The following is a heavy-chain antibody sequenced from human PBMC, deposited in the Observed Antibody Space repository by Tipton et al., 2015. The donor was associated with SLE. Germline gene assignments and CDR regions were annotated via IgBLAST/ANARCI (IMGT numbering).Heavy chain of an antibody. CDR1: GGSISSSSYY. V-gene: IGHV4-39*07. J-gene: IGHJ2*01. CDR3: ARDGGDGYNHGYFDL. CDR2: IYYSGST. D-gene: IGHD5-24*01. Sequence: GLVKPSETLSLTCTVSGGSISSSSYYWGWIRQPPGKGLEWIGSIYYSGSTYYNPSLKSRVTISVDTSKNQFSLKLSSVTAADTAVYYCARDGGDGYNHGYFDLWGRGTLVTVSS.